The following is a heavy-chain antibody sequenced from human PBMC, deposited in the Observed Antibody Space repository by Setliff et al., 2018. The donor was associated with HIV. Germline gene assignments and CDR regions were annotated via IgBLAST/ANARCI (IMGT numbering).Heavy chain of an antibody. D-gene: IGHD2-2*02. V-gene: IGHV3-30*19. CDR2: ISETAFFT. Sequence: PGGSLRLSCAASGFTFSTYGMHWVRQAPGKGPEWVAAISETAFFTHYLDSVRGRFTISRDNSKNTLYLEVNSVRPEDTAIYYCARTIPAPDPDPERHPFGSWGQGTLVTVSS. CDR3: ARTIPAPDPDPERHPFGS. CDR1: GFTFSTYG. J-gene: IGHJ4*03.